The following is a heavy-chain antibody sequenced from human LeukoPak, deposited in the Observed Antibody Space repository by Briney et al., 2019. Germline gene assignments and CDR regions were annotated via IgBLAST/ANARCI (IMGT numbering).Heavy chain of an antibody. CDR2: ISGSGGST. V-gene: IGHV3-23*01. CDR1: GFTFSSYA. J-gene: IGHJ4*02. CDR3: ASIPGYSSSWSLHTEYNYYFDY. Sequence: GGSLRLSCAASGFTFSSYAMSWVRQAPGKGLEWVSAISGSGGSTYYADSVKGRFTISRDNSKNTLYLQMNSLRAEDTAVYYCASIPGYSSSWSLHTEYNYYFDYWGQGTLVTVSS. D-gene: IGHD6-13*01.